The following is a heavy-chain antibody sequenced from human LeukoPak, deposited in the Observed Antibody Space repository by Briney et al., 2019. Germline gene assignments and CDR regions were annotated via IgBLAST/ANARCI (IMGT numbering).Heavy chain of an antibody. CDR1: LFTFTDFY. CDR2: ISRSGGTI. D-gene: IGHD3-10*01. Sequence: LRPSSAASLFTFTDFYTTWTRQGPRQGLEWVSYISRSGGTIYYADSVRGRFTISRDNAKNSLYLQMNSLRAEDTAVYHCARELGELVDYWGQGTLVTVSS. V-gene: IGHV3-11*01. J-gene: IGHJ4*02. CDR3: ARELGELVDY.